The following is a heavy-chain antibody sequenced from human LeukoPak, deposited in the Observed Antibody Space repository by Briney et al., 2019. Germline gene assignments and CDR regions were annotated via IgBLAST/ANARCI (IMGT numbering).Heavy chain of an antibody. D-gene: IGHD4-11*01. V-gene: IGHV1-2*02. Sequence: ASVKVSCKAYGYTFTGYYIHWVRQAPGQGLEWMGWMNPNSGDTNHAQKFQGRFTTTTDTSIRTAYMELSSLRSDDTAVYYCARDREYSNYLLVYGMDVWGQGTTVTVSS. CDR2: MNPNSGDT. CDR3: ARDREYSNYLLVYGMDV. J-gene: IGHJ6*02. CDR1: GYTFTGYY.